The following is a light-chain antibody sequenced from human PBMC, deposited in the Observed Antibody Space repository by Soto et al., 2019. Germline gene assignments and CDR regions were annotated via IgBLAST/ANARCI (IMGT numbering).Light chain of an antibody. CDR1: SDDVGGYDF. CDR3: ASYTSSSTYL. CDR2: DFI. V-gene: IGLV2-14*03. J-gene: IGLJ3*02. Sequence: QSALTQPASMSGSPGQSITISCTGTSDDVGGYDFVSWYQQHPGKVPRLLIYDFIKRPSGVSHRFSGSKSGNTASLTISGLQIEDEADYYCASYTSSSTYLFGGGTKLTVL.